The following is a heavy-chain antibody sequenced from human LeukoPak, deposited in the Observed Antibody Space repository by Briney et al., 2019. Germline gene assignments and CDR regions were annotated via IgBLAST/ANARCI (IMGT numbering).Heavy chain of an antibody. CDR1: GYTFTIYG. CDR3: ARVAENLDYYDSSGYPYYFDY. Sequence: GASVTVSCKASGYTFTIYGISWVRQAPGQGLEWVGWISAYNGNTNYAQKLQGRVTMTTDTSTSTAYMELRSLRSDDTAVYYCARVAENLDYYDSSGYPYYFDYWGQGTLVTVSS. V-gene: IGHV1-18*01. J-gene: IGHJ4*02. CDR2: ISAYNGNT. D-gene: IGHD3-22*01.